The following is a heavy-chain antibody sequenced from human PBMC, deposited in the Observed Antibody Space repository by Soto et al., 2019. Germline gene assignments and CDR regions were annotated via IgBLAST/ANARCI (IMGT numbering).Heavy chain of an antibody. D-gene: IGHD5-12*01. CDR2: IKSKTDGGTT. CDR3: TTGEKEWLRSREGLYYYYYYGMDV. Sequence: GGSLRLSCAASGFTFSNAWMNWVRQAPGKGLEWVGRIKSKTDGGTTDYAAPVKGRFTISRDDSKNTLYLQMNSLKTEDTAVYYCTTGEKEWLRSREGLYYYYYYGMDVWGQGTTVTVSS. V-gene: IGHV3-15*07. J-gene: IGHJ6*02. CDR1: GFTFSNAW.